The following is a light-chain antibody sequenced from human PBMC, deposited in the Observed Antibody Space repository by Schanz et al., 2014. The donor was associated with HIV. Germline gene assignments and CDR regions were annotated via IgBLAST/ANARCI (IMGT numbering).Light chain of an antibody. Sequence: QSVLTQPPSVSGAPGQRVTISCTGSRSNIGAGNGVNWYQQVPGTAPKLLIFDDNSRPSGVPDRFSGSKSGTSASLAISGLQSEDEGDYYCAVWDDGLKAWVFGGGTKLTVL. CDR2: DDN. CDR1: RSNIGAGNG. J-gene: IGLJ3*02. V-gene: IGLV1-40*01. CDR3: AVWDDGLKAWV.